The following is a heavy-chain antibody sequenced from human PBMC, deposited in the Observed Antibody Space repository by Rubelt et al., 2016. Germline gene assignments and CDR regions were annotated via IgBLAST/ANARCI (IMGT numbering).Heavy chain of an antibody. Sequence: QITLKESGPTLVKPTQTLTLTCTFSGFSLSTSGVCVGWIRQPPGKALEWLALIYWDDDKHFSPFLTSRLTITKDTAKNQVVLTITNMDPVDTATYYCARRLPSWYDYYYYYMDVWGKGTTVTVSS. CDR2: IYWDDDK. V-gene: IGHV2-5*02. J-gene: IGHJ6*03. CDR3: ARRLPSWYDYYYYYMDV. CDR1: GFSLSTSGVC. D-gene: IGHD6-13*01.